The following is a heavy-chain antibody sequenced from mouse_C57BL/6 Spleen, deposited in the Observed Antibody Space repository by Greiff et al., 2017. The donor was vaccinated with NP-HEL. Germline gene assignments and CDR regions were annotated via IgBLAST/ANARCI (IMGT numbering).Heavy chain of an antibody. D-gene: IGHD2-5*01. V-gene: IGHV1-54*01. CDR1: GYAFTNYL. CDR3: ARGAVTRVFDY. Sequence: VQLQQSGAELVRPGTSVKVSCKASGYAFTNYLIEWVKQRPGQGLEWIGVINPGSGGTNYNEKFKGKATLTADKSSSTAYMQLSSLTSEDSAVYFCARGAVTRVFDYWGQGTTLTVSS. CDR2: INPGSGGT. J-gene: IGHJ2*01.